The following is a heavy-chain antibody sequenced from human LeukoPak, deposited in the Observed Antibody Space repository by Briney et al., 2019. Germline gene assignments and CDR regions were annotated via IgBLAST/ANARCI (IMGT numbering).Heavy chain of an antibody. J-gene: IGHJ4*02. CDR1: GGSISSYY. V-gene: IGHV4-4*07. CDR3: ATDSSGTYDY. Sequence: ETLSLTCTVSGGSISSYYWSWTRQPAGKGLEWIGRIYASGNTNYNPSLKSRVTMSVDTSKNQFSMKLYSVTAADTAVYYCATDSSGTYDYWGQGILVTVSS. CDR2: IYASGNT. D-gene: IGHD1-26*01.